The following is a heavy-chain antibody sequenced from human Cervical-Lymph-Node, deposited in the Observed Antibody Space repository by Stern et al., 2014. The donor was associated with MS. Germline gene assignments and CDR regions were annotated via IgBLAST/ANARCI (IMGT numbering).Heavy chain of an antibody. CDR1: GFSFSNYV. D-gene: IGHD2-15*01. J-gene: IGHJ2*01. V-gene: IGHV3-64*07. Sequence: EVQLVESGGAWVRPGGSLRLSCVASGFSFSNYVMHWVRQAPGKGLEFVSAIKSSGSRTYLADSVKGRFSVSRDNSKDTLYLQMGSLRPEDMGVYYCARAAGNYWYFDLWGRGTLVTVSS. CDR3: ARAAGNYWYFDL. CDR2: IKSSGSRT.